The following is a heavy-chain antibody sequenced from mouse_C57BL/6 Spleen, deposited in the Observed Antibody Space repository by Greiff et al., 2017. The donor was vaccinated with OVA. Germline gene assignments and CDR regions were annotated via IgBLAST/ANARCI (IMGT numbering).Heavy chain of an antibody. CDR1: GYAFSSSW. D-gene: IGHD1-1*01. CDR2: IYPGDGDT. CDR3: ARGITTVFDY. J-gene: IGHJ2*01. V-gene: IGHV1-82*01. Sequence: QVHVKQSGPELVKPGASVKISCKASGYAFSSSWMNWVKQRPGKGLEWIGRIYPGDGDTNYNGKFKGKATLTADKSSSTAYMQLSSLTSEDSAVYFCARGITTVFDYWGQGTTLTVSS.